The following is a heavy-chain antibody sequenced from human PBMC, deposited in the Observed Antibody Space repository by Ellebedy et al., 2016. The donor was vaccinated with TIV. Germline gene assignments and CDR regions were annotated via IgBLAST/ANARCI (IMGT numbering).Heavy chain of an antibody. D-gene: IGHD5-18*01. CDR1: GFTFSSYS. Sequence: GESLKISXAASGFTFSSYSMNWVRQAPGKGLEWVSYISSSSSTIYYADSVKGRFTISRDNAKNSLYLQMNSLRAEDTALYHCARGALGGEGPVDTAMDYWGQGTLVTVSS. V-gene: IGHV3-48*04. J-gene: IGHJ4*02. CDR2: ISSSSSTI. CDR3: ARGALGGEGPVDTAMDY.